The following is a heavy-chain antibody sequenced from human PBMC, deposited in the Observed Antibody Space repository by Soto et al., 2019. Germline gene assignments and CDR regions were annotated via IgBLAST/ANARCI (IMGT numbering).Heavy chain of an antibody. V-gene: IGHV1-18*01. J-gene: IGHJ4*02. CDR3: ARDLAVGLVDD. CDR1: GYTFTSYG. Sequence: QVQLVQSGAEVKKPGASVKVSCKASGYTFTSYGISWVRQAPGQGLEWMGWISAYNGNTNEAQKLQGRVTMITDTTTRPADMEQRSLRSDDTAVYYCARDLAVGLVDDWGQGTLVTVAS. CDR2: ISAYNGNT. D-gene: IGHD6-19*01.